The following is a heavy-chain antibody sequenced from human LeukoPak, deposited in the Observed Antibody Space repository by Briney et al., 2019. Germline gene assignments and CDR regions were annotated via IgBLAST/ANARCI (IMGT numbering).Heavy chain of an antibody. D-gene: IGHD3-22*01. CDR3: ARGGAYYDTSGYYYLDN. CDR1: GVSISSYY. Sequence: SETLSLTCTVSGVSISSYYWSWIRQPPGKGLEWIGYIHYSGSTYYNPSLKSRVTISLDTSKNQFSLKLSSVTAADTAVYYCARGGAYYDTSGYYYLDNWGQGTLVTVSS. CDR2: IHYSGST. J-gene: IGHJ4*02. V-gene: IGHV4-59*08.